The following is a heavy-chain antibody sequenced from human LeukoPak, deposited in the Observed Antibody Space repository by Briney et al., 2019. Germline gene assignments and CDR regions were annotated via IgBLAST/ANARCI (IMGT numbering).Heavy chain of an antibody. CDR2: INHSGST. J-gene: IGHJ4*02. Sequence: SETLSLTCAVYGGSFSGYYWSWIRQPPGKGLECIGEINHSGSTNYNPSLKSRVTISVDTSKNQFSLKLSSVSAADTAVYYCARGRRAVAGKDYWGQGTLVTVSS. D-gene: IGHD6-19*01. CDR1: GGSFSGYY. V-gene: IGHV4-34*01. CDR3: ARGRRAVAGKDY.